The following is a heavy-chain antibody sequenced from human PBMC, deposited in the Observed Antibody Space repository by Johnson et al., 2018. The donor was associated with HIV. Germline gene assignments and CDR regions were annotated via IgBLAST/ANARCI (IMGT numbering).Heavy chain of an antibody. Sequence: VLLVESGGGVVMPGDSLRLSCVASGFTFDDYGMNWVRLVPGKGLEWVAGSNWNSGGKGSADPWKGGFTLSGDNPKHSVHLEMNSLRADDTALYYCARDWLTSRAVAGTSAFDIWGQGTMVTVSS. J-gene: IGHJ3*02. CDR2: SNWNSGGK. CDR3: ARDWLTSRAVAGTSAFDI. D-gene: IGHD6-19*01. CDR1: GFTFDDYG. V-gene: IGHV3-20*04.